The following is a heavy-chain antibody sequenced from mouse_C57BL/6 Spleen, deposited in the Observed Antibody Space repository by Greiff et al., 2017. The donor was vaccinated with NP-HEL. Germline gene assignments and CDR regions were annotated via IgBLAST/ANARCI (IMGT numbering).Heavy chain of an antibody. Sequence: EVQLQQSGPELVKPGASVKISCKASGYTFTDYYMNWVKQSHGKSLEWIGDINPNNGGTSYNQKFKGKATLTVDKSSSTAYMELRSLTSEDSAVYYCASDYYYGSSYWYFDVWGTGTTVTVSS. CDR2: INPNNGGT. CDR3: ASDYYYGSSYWYFDV. CDR1: GYTFTDYY. V-gene: IGHV1-26*01. D-gene: IGHD1-1*01. J-gene: IGHJ1*03.